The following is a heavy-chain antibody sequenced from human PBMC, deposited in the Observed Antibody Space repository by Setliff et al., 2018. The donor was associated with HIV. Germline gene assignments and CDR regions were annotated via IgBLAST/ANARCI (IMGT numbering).Heavy chain of an antibody. D-gene: IGHD2-15*01. CDR2: IRSKPNNYAT. CDR1: GFTFSASA. J-gene: IGHJ4*02. Sequence: GGSLRLSCAASGFTFSASAMHWVRQASGKGLEWVGRIRSKPNNYATTYAASVKGRFTISRDDSKNTAYLQMNSLKTEDTAVYFCTRLGPSDYCGGGNCYYDYWGQGTLVTVSS. CDR3: TRLGPSDYCGGGNCYYDY. V-gene: IGHV3-73*01.